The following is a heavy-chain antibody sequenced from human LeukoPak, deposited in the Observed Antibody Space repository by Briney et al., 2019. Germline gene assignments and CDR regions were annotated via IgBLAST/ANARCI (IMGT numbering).Heavy chain of an antibody. CDR2: IRQDGSDQ. Sequence: GGSLRLSCAVSGFSFSRYWMSWVRQAPGKGLEWVASIRQDGSDQHYVDSVKGRFTISRDNSKDTLYLQMNSLRAEDTAVYYCAKTMGPYSGFGAFDIWGLGTMVTVSS. D-gene: IGHD5-12*01. J-gene: IGHJ3*02. CDR3: AKTMGPYSGFGAFDI. V-gene: IGHV3-7*02. CDR1: GFSFSRYW.